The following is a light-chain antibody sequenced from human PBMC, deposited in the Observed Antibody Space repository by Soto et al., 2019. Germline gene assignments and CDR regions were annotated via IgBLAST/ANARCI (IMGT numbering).Light chain of an antibody. J-gene: IGLJ2*01. V-gene: IGLV2-23*01. CDR3: CAFVRSNALL. Sequence: QSALTQPASVSGSPGQSITISCTGTSSDVGSYNLVSWYQHHPGKAPKFIIYEDNKRPSGVSNRFSSSKSGNTASLTISGLQAEDEADYYCCAFVRSNALLFGGGTK. CDR1: SSDVGSYNL. CDR2: EDN.